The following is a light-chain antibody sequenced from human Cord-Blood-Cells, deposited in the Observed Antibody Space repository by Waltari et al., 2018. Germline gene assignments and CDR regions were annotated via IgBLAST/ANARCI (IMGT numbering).Light chain of an antibody. Sequence: EIVLTQSPATLSLSPGERATLSCRASQSVSSYLAWYQQKPGQAPRLLISEASNRATGIPARFSGSVSRTDCTLTISSPGPEDFAVFYCQQRSNWPPTFGQGTKVEIK. J-gene: IGKJ1*01. V-gene: IGKV3-11*01. CDR2: EAS. CDR1: QSVSSY. CDR3: QQRSNWPPT.